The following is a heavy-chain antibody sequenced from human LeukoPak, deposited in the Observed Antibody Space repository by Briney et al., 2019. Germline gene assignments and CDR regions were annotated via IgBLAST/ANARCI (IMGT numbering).Heavy chain of an antibody. J-gene: IGHJ3*02. CDR3: AKDGERATITGDAAFDI. V-gene: IGHV3-30*18. CDR1: GFTFSSHG. CDR2: ISYDGSNK. Sequence: GGSLRLSCAASGFTFSSHGMHWVRQAPGKGLEWVAVISYDGSNKYYADSVKGRFTISRENSKNTLYLQMNSLRAEDTAVYYCAKDGERATITGDAAFDIWGQGTTVTVS. D-gene: IGHD5-24*01.